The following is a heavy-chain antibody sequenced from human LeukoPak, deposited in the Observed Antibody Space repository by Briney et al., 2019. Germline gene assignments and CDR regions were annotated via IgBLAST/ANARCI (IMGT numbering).Heavy chain of an antibody. CDR1: GFPFSNYW. D-gene: IGHD4-11*01. CDR2: IKQDGSET. CDR3: AREDHSKYEY. V-gene: IGHV3-7*01. Sequence: VGSLRLSCVASGFPFSNYWMSWVRQAPGKGPEWVASIKQDGSETFYVDSVKGRFTISKDNAKNSLYLLMNSLRAEDTAVYYCAREDHSKYEYWGQGTLVTVSS. J-gene: IGHJ4*02.